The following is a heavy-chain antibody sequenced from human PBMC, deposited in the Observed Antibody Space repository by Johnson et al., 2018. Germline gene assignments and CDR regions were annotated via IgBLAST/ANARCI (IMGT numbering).Heavy chain of an antibody. CDR3: AKGGYDYVWGSYDLSYMDV. CDR2: ISYDGSNK. J-gene: IGHJ6*03. D-gene: IGHD3-16*01. V-gene: IGHV3-30*18. CDR1: GFTFSSYG. Sequence: QVQLVQSGGGVVQPGRSLRLSCATSGFTFSSYGMHWVRQAPGKGLEWVAVISYDGSNKYYADSVKGRFTISRDNSKNTLYLQMNSRRAEDTAVYYCAKGGYDYVWGSYDLSYMDVWGKGTTVTVSS.